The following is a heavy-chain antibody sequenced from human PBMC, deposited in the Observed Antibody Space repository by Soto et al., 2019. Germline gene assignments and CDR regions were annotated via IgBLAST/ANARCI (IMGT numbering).Heavy chain of an antibody. J-gene: IGHJ4*02. CDR1: GFTFSSYS. CDR3: ARYYCSGGSCNFDY. D-gene: IGHD2-15*01. Sequence: GGSLRLSCAVSGFTFSSYSMNWVRQAPGKGLEWVSSISSSSSYIYYADSVKGRFTISRDNAKNSLYLQMNSLRAEDTAVYYCARYYCSGGSCNFDYWGQGTLVTVSS. V-gene: IGHV3-21*01. CDR2: ISSSSSYI.